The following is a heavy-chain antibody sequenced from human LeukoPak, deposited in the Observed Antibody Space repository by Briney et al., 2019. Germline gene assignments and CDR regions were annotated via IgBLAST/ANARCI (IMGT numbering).Heavy chain of an antibody. J-gene: IGHJ4*02. CDR2: ISWDGGST. V-gene: IGHV3-43*01. CDR1: GFTFDDYT. D-gene: IGHD5-12*01. Sequence: GGSLRLSCAASGFTFDDYTMHWVRQAPGKGLEWVSLISWDGGSTYYADSVKGRFTISRDNSKNSLYLQMNSLRTEDTALYYCAKAGPSGYDLDYWGQGTLVTVSS. CDR3: AKAGPSGYDLDY.